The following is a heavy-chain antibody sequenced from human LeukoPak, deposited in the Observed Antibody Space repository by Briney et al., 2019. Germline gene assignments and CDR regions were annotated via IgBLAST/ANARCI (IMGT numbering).Heavy chain of an antibody. V-gene: IGHV3-30*02. CDR1: GFTFSSYG. Sequence: GGSLRLSCAASGFTFSSYGMHWVRQAPGKGLEWVAFIRNDGSNKYYADSVKGRFTISRDNSKNTLYLQMNSLRAEDTAVYYCARDQFASISSGVFDYWGQGTLVTVSS. D-gene: IGHD6-19*01. CDR2: IRNDGSNK. J-gene: IGHJ4*02. CDR3: ARDQFASISSGVFDY.